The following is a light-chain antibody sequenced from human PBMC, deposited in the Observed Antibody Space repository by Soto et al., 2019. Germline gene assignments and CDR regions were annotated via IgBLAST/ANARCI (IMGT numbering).Light chain of an antibody. Sequence: QSALTQPASVSGSPGQSITISCTGTSSDIGDYNRVSWYQHHPGKAPKLLIFEVSDRPSGVSDRFSAFKSGNTASLIISGLQAEDEADYYCQSYDSGLSGHWVFGGGTKLTVL. J-gene: IGLJ3*02. CDR2: EVS. V-gene: IGLV2-14*01. CDR3: QSYDSGLSGHWV. CDR1: SSDIGDYNR.